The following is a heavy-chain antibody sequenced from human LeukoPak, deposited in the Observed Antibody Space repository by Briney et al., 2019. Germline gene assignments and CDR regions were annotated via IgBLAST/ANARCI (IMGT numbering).Heavy chain of an antibody. J-gene: IGHJ5*02. Sequence: GASVKVSCKASGYTFTSYAMNWVRQAPGQGLEWTGRINPNSGGTNYAQKFQGRVTMTRDTSISTAYMELSRLRSDDTAVYYCARDSRSYSNWFDPWGQGTLVTVSS. V-gene: IGHV1-2*06. D-gene: IGHD1-26*01. CDR1: GYTFTSYA. CDR2: INPNSGGT. CDR3: ARDSRSYSNWFDP.